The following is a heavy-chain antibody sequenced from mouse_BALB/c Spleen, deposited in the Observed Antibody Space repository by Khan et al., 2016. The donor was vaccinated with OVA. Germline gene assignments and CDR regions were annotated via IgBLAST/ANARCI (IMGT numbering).Heavy chain of an antibody. D-gene: IGHD1-1*01. CDR3: ARKNYYYYACAY. CDR1: GYSITTNYV. V-gene: IGHV3-2*02. CDR2: ISYSGST. Sequence: EVQLVESGPGLVKPSQSLSLTCTVTGYSITTNYVWDWNRQFPGNKLEWMGYISYSGSTSYNPSLQSRTSITRDTTKNHFFLLLTSVTTADTSTYYCARKNYYYYACAYWGQGTSVTVSS. J-gene: IGHJ4*01.